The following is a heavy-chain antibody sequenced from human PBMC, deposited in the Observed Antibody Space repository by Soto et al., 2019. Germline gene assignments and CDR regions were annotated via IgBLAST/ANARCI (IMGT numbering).Heavy chain of an antibody. Sequence: SETLSLTCAVSGASISGSYYYWAWLRQSPGKGPEWIGSVFYTGFTSYNPSLESRVSVSVDTSKSQFSLKLSAVTAADTAVYYCATAQKGYNWNYFDHWGQGARVTVAS. J-gene: IGHJ4*02. D-gene: IGHD1-20*01. V-gene: IGHV4-39*01. CDR2: VFYTGFT. CDR1: GASISGSYYY. CDR3: ATAQKGYNWNYFDH.